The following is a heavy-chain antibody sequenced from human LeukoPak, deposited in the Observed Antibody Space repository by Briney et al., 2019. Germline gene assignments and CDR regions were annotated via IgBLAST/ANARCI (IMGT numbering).Heavy chain of an antibody. CDR2: ISSSSSYI. CDR3: AKDQADGSSYWLAFDI. V-gene: IGHV3-21*04. CDR1: GFTFSNYN. Sequence: GGSLRLSCAASGFTFSNYNMNWVRQAPGKGLEWVSSISSSSSYIYYADSVKGRFTASRDNSKNTLYLQVNSLRAEDTAVYYCAKDQADGSSYWLAFDIWGHGTMVTVSS. J-gene: IGHJ3*02. D-gene: IGHD2-15*01.